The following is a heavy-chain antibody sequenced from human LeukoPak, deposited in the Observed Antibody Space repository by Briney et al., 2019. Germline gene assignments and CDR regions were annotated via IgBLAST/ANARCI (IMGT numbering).Heavy chain of an antibody. Sequence: PGGSLRLSCGASGFTFSRYSMNWVRQAPGKGLEWVSSISSSGSYIYYADSVKGRFTISRDNAKNSLYLQMNSLRAEDTAVYYCARRQGDAFDIWGQGTMVTVSS. CDR1: GFTFSRYS. J-gene: IGHJ3*02. V-gene: IGHV3-21*01. CDR3: ARRQGDAFDI. CDR2: ISSSGSYI.